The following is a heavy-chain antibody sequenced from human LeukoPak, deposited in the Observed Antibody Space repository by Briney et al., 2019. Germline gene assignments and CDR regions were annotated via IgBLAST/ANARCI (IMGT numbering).Heavy chain of an antibody. CDR3: ATGRKYGSGSYLDY. CDR1: GYTFTDYY. J-gene: IGHJ4*02. CDR2: VDPEDGET. V-gene: IGHV1-69-2*01. Sequence: ATVKISCKVSGYTFTDYYMHWVQQAPGKGLEWMGLVDPEDGETIYAEKFQGTVTITAETSTDTAYMELSSLRSEDTAVYYCATGRKYGSGSYLDYWGQGTLVTVSS. D-gene: IGHD3-10*01.